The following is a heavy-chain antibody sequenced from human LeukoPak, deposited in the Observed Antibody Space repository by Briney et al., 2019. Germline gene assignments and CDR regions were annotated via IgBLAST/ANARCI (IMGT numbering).Heavy chain of an antibody. Sequence: GESLKISCKGSGYSFSSYWIGWVRQMPGKGLEWMGIIYPGDSDTRYSPSFQGQVTISADKSISTAYLHWNSLKASDTAMYYCARPITGGRMTGTVKTDYWGQGTLVTVSS. CDR2: IYPGDSDT. CDR1: GYSFSSYW. D-gene: IGHD1/OR15-1a*01. V-gene: IGHV5-51*01. CDR3: ARPITGGRMTGTVKTDY. J-gene: IGHJ4*02.